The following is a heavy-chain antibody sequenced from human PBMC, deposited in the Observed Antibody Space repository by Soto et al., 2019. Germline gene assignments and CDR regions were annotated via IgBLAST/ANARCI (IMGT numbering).Heavy chain of an antibody. CDR2: ISSSSTTI. CDR3: ARSPYYYDSSNYYGY. CDR1: GFTFSSYG. Sequence: EVQLVESGGGLVQPGGSLRLSCAASGFTFSSYGMNWVRQAPGKGLEWVSYISSSSTTIYYADSVKGRFTIFRDNAKNSLYLQLNSLSDEDTAVYYCARSPYYYDSSNYYGYWGQGTLVTVSS. D-gene: IGHD3-22*01. J-gene: IGHJ4*02. V-gene: IGHV3-48*02.